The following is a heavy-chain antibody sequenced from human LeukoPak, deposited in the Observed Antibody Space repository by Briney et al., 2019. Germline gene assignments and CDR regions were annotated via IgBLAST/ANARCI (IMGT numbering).Heavy chain of an antibody. J-gene: IGHJ4*02. CDR2: MNPNSDKT. V-gene: IGHV1-8*01. Sequence: ASVKVSCKASGYTFTSSDINWVRQAPGQGLEWMGWMNPNSDKTGSARKFQGRVAMTKNISISTAYIEVSSLGYEDTATYYCARGRPGLASAGTYDFWGQGTLITVSS. D-gene: IGHD6-25*01. CDR3: ARGRPGLASAGTYDF. CDR1: GYTFTSSD.